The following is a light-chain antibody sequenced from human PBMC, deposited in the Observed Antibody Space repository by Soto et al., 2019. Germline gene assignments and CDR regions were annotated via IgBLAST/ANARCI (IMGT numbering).Light chain of an antibody. Sequence: QSALTQPASVSGSPGQSITISCTGTSSDVGGYNYVSWYQQHPGKAPKLMIYDVTNRPSGVSNRFSSSKSGNTASLTISGLQAEDEADYYCSSYTSSSSVVFVGGTKLTVL. CDR1: SSDVGGYNY. CDR2: DVT. J-gene: IGLJ2*01. V-gene: IGLV2-14*01. CDR3: SSYTSSSSVV.